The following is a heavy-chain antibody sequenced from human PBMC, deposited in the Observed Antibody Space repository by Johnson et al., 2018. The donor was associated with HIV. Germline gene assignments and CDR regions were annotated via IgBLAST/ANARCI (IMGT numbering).Heavy chain of an antibody. Sequence: MLLVESGGGLVQPGGSLRLSCAASGITVGTNYMSWVRQAPGTGLEWVSVIFSVGDVYYADSVKGRFTISGDNSKNMVYLQMNSLRPEDTAVYYCARDGRDLVTRGSFDVWGQGTVVTVSS. CDR3: ARDGRDLVTRGSFDV. CDR1: GITVGTNY. J-gene: IGHJ3*01. D-gene: IGHD3-9*01. V-gene: IGHV3-66*02. CDR2: IFSVGDV.